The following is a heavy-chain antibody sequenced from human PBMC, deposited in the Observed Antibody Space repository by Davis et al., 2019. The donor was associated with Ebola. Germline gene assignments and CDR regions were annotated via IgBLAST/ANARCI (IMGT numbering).Heavy chain of an antibody. CDR2: INSDGSST. Sequence: HTGGSLRLSCAASGFTFSGSAMHWVRHAPGKGLVWVSRINSDGSSTSYADSVKGRFTISRDNAKNTLYLQMNSLRAEDTAVYYCARDPAATYYYYGMDVWGQGTTVTVSS. D-gene: IGHD2-2*01. J-gene: IGHJ6*02. V-gene: IGHV3-74*01. CDR3: ARDPAATYYYYGMDV. CDR1: GFTFSGSA.